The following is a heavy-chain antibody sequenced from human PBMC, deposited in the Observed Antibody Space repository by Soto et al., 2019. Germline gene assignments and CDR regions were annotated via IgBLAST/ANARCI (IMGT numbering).Heavy chain of an antibody. CDR1: GFTFSSYS. V-gene: IGHV3-48*02. CDR3: GRARDIAAAGTEEDDY. Sequence: GRYLRLSCAASGFTFSSYSMNWVRQAPGKGLEWVSYISSSSSTIYYADSVKGRFTISRDNAKNSLYLQMNSLRDEDTAVYYCGRARDIAAAGTEEDDYWGQGTLVTGSS. D-gene: IGHD6-13*01. J-gene: IGHJ4*02. CDR2: ISSSSSTI.